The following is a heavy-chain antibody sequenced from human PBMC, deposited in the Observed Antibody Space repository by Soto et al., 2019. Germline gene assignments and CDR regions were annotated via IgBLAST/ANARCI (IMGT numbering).Heavy chain of an antibody. CDR1: GFTFSSYA. V-gene: IGHV3-23*01. Sequence: PGGSLRLSCAASGFTFSSYAMSWVRQAPGKGLEWVSAISGSGGSTYYADSVKGRFTISRDNSKNTLYLQMNSLRAEDTAVYYCAKDSSDFWSGYSDYMDVWGKGTTVTVSS. CDR2: ISGSGGST. J-gene: IGHJ6*03. CDR3: AKDSSDFWSGYSDYMDV. D-gene: IGHD3-3*01.